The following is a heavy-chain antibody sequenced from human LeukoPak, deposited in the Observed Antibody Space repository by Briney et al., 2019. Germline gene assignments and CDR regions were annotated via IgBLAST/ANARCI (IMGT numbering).Heavy chain of an antibody. Sequence: GGSQTLPCTASVYLFSIYWLTGARGARGRGVECVANLKQDECQIYYLESVEGRYTITRDNAKNSRHLQKNRLRAEDTAVYYCARGYYYSGAYYLSFFDYWGQGTLVTVSS. J-gene: IGHJ4*02. CDR2: LKQDECQI. V-gene: IGHV3-7*01. CDR1: VYLFSIYW. CDR3: ARGYYYSGAYYLSFFDY. D-gene: IGHD3-10*01.